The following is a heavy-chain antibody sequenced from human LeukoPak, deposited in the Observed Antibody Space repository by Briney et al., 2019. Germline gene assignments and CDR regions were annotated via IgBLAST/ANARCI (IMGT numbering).Heavy chain of an antibody. CDR2: IKQDGSVQ. CDR3: ARKWAVAGSSYFDY. V-gene: IGHV3-7*03. J-gene: IGHJ4*02. Sequence: GGSQRLSCTASGFTFSNYWMSWVRQAPGKGLEWVANIKQDGSVQYYVDSVKGRFTISRDNAKNSLYLQMNSLRAEDTAVYYCARKWAVAGSSYFDYWGQGTLVTVSS. D-gene: IGHD6-19*01. CDR1: GFTFSNYW.